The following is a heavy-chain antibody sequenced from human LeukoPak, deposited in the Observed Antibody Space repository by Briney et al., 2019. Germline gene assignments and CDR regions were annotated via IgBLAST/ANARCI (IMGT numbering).Heavy chain of an antibody. J-gene: IGHJ5*02. CDR1: GYTFTDYY. V-gene: IGHV1-2*02. D-gene: IGHD5-12*01. Sequence: GASVKVSCKASGYTFTDYYLHWVRQAPGQGLEWMGWINPKSGGSNYAQKFQGRVTMTRDTSISTVYLELSRLRSDDTAVYYCAKTVVATIDWFDPWGQGTLVTVSS. CDR2: INPKSGGS. CDR3: AKTVVATIDWFDP.